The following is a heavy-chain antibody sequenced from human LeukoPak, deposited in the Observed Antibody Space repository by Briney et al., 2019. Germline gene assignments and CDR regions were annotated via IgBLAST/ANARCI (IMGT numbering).Heavy chain of an antibody. V-gene: IGHV3-7*01. CDR3: ARDGKVRGVTGCYFDY. CDR1: GFTFSGSW. J-gene: IGHJ4*02. D-gene: IGHD3-10*01. CDR2: IKQVGSGK. Sequence: GGSLGLSCEPPGFTFSGSWISGGRRPQGKGLERVANIKQVGSGKNYVDPVKGRFTIYRDNAKNPLYLQMNILRAEDTAVYYCARDGKVRGVTGCYFDYWGQGTLVTVSS.